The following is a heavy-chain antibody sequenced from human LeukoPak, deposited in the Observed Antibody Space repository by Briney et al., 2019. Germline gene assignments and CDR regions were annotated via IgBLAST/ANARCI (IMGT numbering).Heavy chain of an antibody. J-gene: IGHJ3*02. CDR3: AKETDRGWELPMSHAFDI. V-gene: IGHV3-30*02. CDR1: GFTFGSYG. Sequence: GGSLRLSCSASGFTFGSYGMHWVRQTPGKGLEWVAFIRFDGINKYYADSVEGRFTISRDDSNNTLWLQMNSLRAEDTAVYYCAKETDRGWELPMSHAFDIWGQGTMVTVSS. CDR2: IRFDGINK. D-gene: IGHD1-26*01.